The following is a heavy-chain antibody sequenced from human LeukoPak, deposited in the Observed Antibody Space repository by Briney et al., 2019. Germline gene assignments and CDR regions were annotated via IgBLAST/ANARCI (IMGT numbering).Heavy chain of an antibody. Sequence: GRSLRLSCAASGFTFDDYAMHWVRQAPGKGLEWVSGISWNSGSIGYADSVKGRFTISRDNAKNSLYLQVNSLRAEDTALYYCAKDLSGSYSGFDYWGQGTLVTVSS. D-gene: IGHD1-26*01. V-gene: IGHV3-9*01. CDR2: ISWNSGSI. J-gene: IGHJ4*02. CDR1: GFTFDDYA. CDR3: AKDLSGSYSGFDY.